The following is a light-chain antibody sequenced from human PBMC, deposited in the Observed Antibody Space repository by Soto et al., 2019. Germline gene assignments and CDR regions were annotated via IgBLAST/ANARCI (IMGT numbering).Light chain of an antibody. CDR3: LQYNYNSFT. CDR2: KAS. J-gene: IGKJ2*01. V-gene: IGKV1-5*03. Sequence: DIQMTQSPSTLSASVGDRVTITCRASQSIGTWLAWFQQKPGKAPKLLIYKASSLQTGVPSRFSGSGSGTAFTLTIGGLQPDDFATYYCLQYNYNSFTFGPGTNLEIK. CDR1: QSIGTW.